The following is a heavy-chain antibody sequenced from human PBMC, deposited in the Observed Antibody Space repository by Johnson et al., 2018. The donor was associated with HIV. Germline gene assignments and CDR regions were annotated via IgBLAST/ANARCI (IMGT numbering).Heavy chain of an antibody. V-gene: IGHV3-15*01. D-gene: IGHD3-3*01. Sequence: VQLVESGGGLVKPGGSLRLSCAASGFTFSNAWISWVRQAPGKGLEWVGRIKSKTDGGTTDYAAPVKGRFTISRDDSKNTLYLQMNSLKTEDTAVYYCTTGWTIFGVVILDAFDIWGQGTMVTVSS. J-gene: IGHJ3*02. CDR1: GFTFSNAW. CDR3: TTGWTIFGVVILDAFDI. CDR2: IKSKTDGGTT.